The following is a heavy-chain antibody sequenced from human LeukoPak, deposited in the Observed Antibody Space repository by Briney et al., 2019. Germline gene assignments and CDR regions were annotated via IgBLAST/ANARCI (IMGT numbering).Heavy chain of an antibody. CDR2: VNHSGGT. CDR3: ASERRYSSGRWDYYFDY. J-gene: IGHJ4*02. Sequence: SETLSLTCAVYGGSFSSYYWGWIRQPPGKGLEWIGEVNHSGGTNYNPSLKSRVTISVDTPKNQFSLRLSSVTAADTAVYYCASERRYSSGRWDYYFDYWGQGTLVTVSS. V-gene: IGHV4-34*01. D-gene: IGHD6-19*01. CDR1: GGSFSSYY.